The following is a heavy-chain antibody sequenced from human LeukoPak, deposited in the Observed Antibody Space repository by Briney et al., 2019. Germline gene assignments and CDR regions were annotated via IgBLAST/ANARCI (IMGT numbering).Heavy chain of an antibody. CDR3: ARDNVLSSGWYAYRAAGREAFDI. V-gene: IGHV3-7*01. CDR2: IKQDRSEK. Sequence: QTGGSLRLSCAASGFTFSNYWMSWVRQAPGKGLEWVANIKQDRSEKYYVDSVEGRFTISRDNAKNSLYLQMNSLRAEDTAVYYCARDNVLSSGWYAYRAAGREAFDIWGQGTMVTVSS. CDR1: GFTFSNYW. J-gene: IGHJ3*02. D-gene: IGHD6-19*01.